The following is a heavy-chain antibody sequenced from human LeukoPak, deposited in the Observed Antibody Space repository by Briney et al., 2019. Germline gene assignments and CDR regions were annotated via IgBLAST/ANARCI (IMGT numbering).Heavy chain of an antibody. V-gene: IGHV3-11*01. D-gene: IGHD6-13*01. CDR2: VSGSGKTI. CDR3: ARFGAAGTGWFDP. Sequence: PGGSLRLSCAASGFTFSDYYMSWIRQAPGKGLEWVSYVSGSGKTIYYADSVKGRFTISRDNAKNSLYLQMNSLRAEDTAVYYCARFGAAGTGWFDPWGQGTLVTVSS. CDR1: GFTFSDYY. J-gene: IGHJ5*02.